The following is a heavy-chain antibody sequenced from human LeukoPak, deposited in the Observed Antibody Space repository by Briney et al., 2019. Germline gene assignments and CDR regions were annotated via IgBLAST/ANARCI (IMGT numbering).Heavy chain of an antibody. J-gene: IGHJ4*02. CDR3: ARAFRYCSSTSCSPDY. V-gene: IGHV3-30*02. Sequence: GGSLRLSCAASGFTFSSYGMHWVRQAPGKGLEWVAFIRYDGSNKYYADSVKGRFTITRDNSKNTLYLQMNSLRAEDTAVYYCARAFRYCSSTSCSPDYWGQGTLVTVSS. CDR1: GFTFSSYG. CDR2: IRYDGSNK. D-gene: IGHD2-2*01.